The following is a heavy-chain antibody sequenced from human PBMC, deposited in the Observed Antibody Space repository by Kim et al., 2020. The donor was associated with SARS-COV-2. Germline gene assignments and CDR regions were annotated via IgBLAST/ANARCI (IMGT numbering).Heavy chain of an antibody. CDR3: ARHNRPPHDLDY. CDR2: IYYSWST. J-gene: IGHJ4*02. CDR1: GGSISSYY. V-gene: IGHV4-59*08. Sequence: SETLSLTCTVSGGSISSYYCSWIRQPPGKGLEWIGYIYYSWSTNYNPSLKSRVPISVDMSKNQFSLKLSSVTVADTAVYYCARHNRPPHDLDYWGQATLV.